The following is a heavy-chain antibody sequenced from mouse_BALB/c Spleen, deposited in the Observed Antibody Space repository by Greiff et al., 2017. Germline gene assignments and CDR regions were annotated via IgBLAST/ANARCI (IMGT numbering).Heavy chain of an antibody. V-gene: IGHV2-2*02. CDR1: GFSLTSYG. CDR3: ARKGLRRDYYAMDY. Sequence: VQLKESGPGLVQPSQSLSITCTVSGFSLTSYGVHWVRQSPGKGLEWLGVIWSGGSTDYNAAFISRLSISKDNSKSQVFFKMNSLQANDTAIYYCARKGLRRDYYAMDYWGQGTSVTVSS. CDR2: IWSGGST. J-gene: IGHJ4*01. D-gene: IGHD3-1*01.